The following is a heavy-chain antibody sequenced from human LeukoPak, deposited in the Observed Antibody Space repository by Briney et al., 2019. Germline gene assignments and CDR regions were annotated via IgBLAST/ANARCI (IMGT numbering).Heavy chain of an antibody. CDR2: IRYDGSNK. V-gene: IGHV3-30*02. D-gene: IGHD2-15*01. CDR1: GFTFSSYG. Sequence: GGSLRLSCAASGFTFSSYGIHWVRQAPGKGLEWVAFIRYDGSNKYYTDSVKGRFTISRDNSKNTLYLQMNSLRAEDTAVYYCAKSGLNRFDYWGQGTLVTVSS. CDR3: AKSGLNRFDY. J-gene: IGHJ4*02.